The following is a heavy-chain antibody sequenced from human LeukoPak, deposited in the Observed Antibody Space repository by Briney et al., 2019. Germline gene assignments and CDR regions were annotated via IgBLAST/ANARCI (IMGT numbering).Heavy chain of an antibody. CDR2: INPDSGGP. CDR3: AARGYWVAKPFDY. CDR1: GYTFTTYG. D-gene: IGHD1-26*01. J-gene: IGHJ4*02. V-gene: IGHV1-2*02. Sequence: GASVKVSCKASGYTFTTYGLFWVRQAPGQGLEWMGWINPDSGGPKYAQKFQARVTMTRDTSSNTVYMELSDLRPDDTAIYYCAARGYWVAKPFDYWGQGTLVTVSS.